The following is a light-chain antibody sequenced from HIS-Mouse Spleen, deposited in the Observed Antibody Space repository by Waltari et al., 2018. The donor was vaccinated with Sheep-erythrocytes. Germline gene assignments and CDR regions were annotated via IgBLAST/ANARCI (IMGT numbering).Light chain of an antibody. J-gene: IGKJ1*01. V-gene: IGKV3-20*01. CDR2: GAS. CDR3: QQYGSSLRT. Sequence: EIVLTQPPATLSLSPGERATLSCRASQSVSSSYLAWYQQKPGQAPRLLIYGASSRATGIPDRFSGSGSGTDFTLTISRLEPEDFAVYYCQQYGSSLRTFGQGTKVEIK. CDR1: QSVSSSY.